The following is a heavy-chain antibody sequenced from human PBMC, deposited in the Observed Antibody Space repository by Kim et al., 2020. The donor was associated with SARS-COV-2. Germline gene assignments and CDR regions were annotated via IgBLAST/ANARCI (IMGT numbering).Heavy chain of an antibody. CDR3: AAPSPTTSTTVTYAYYYYGMDV. Sequence: GGSLRLSCAASGFTFSSYAMSWVRQAPGKGLEWVSAISGSGGSTYYADSVKGRFTISRDNSKNTLYLQMNSLRAEDTAVYYCAAPSPTTSTTVTYAYYYYGMDVWGQGTTVTVSS. CDR2: ISGSGGST. CDR1: GFTFSSYA. V-gene: IGHV3-23*01. J-gene: IGHJ6*02. D-gene: IGHD4-17*01.